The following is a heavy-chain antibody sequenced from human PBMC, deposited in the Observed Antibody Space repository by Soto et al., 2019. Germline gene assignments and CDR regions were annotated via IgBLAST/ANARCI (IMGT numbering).Heavy chain of an antibody. CDR3: ARDYCSETNCPNYGMEV. CDR1: GYPFNVYY. J-gene: IGHJ6*02. D-gene: IGHD2-15*01. CDR2: ISSRSSAT. Sequence: SLKLSCESSGYPFNVYYMSCMRQAPGKGLEWLSTISSRSSATYYADSVKGRFTISRDNAKNSVSLQMDSLRAEDTAVYYCARDYCSETNCPNYGMEVWGQGTTVTVS. V-gene: IGHV3-11*01.